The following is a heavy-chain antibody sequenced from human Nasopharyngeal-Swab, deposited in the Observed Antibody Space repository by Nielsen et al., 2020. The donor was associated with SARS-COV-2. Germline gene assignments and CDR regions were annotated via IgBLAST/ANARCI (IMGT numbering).Heavy chain of an antibody. V-gene: IGHV4-59*01. J-gene: IGHJ6*03. D-gene: IGHD3-9*01. CDR3: ATAAKYDILTGYYNYYYYMDV. CDR2: IYYSGST. Sequence: WIRQPPGKGLEWIGYIYYSGSTNYNPSLKSRVTISVDTSKNQFSLKLSSVTAADTAVYYCATAAKYDILTGYYNYYYYMDVWGKGTTVTVSS.